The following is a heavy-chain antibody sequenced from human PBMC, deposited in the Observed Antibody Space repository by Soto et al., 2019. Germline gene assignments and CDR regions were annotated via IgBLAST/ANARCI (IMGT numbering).Heavy chain of an antibody. Sequence: QVQLVESGGGVVQPGRSLRLSCAASGFTFSSYGMHWVRQAPGKGLEWVAVISYDGSNKYYADSVKGRFTISRDNSKNTLYLQMNSLRAEDTAVYYCAKDPLRGGSYSGGDYYYYGMDVWGQGTTVTVSS. CDR2: ISYDGSNK. CDR1: GFTFSSYG. J-gene: IGHJ6*02. D-gene: IGHD1-26*01. V-gene: IGHV3-30*18. CDR3: AKDPLRGGSYSGGDYYYYGMDV.